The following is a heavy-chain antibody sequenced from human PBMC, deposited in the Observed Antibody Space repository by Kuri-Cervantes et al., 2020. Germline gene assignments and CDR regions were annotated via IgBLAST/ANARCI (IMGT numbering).Heavy chain of an antibody. CDR1: GFTFSDYY. J-gene: IGHJ4*02. V-gene: IGHV3-11*04. CDR3: ARDRGVYCSGGSCSVPGGY. D-gene: IGHD2-15*01. CDR2: ISSSGSTI. Sequence: GGSLRLSCAASGFTFSDYYMSWIRQAPGKGLEWVSYISSSGSTIYYADSVKGRFTISRDNAKNSLYLQMNSLRAEDTAVYYCARDRGVYCSGGSCSVPGGYWGQGTLVTVSS.